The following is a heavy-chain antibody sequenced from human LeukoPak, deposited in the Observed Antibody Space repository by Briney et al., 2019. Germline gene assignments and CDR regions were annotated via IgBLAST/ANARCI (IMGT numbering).Heavy chain of an antibody. D-gene: IGHD3-3*01. J-gene: IGHJ4*02. Sequence: PSETLSLTCTVSGGSVSSGSYYWTWIRQPPGKGLEWIGYIHYSGSTNYNPSLKSRVTISVDTSKNQFSLKLSSVTAADTAVYYCARVNPYYDFWSGYPYYFDYWGQGTLVTVSS. CDR1: GGSVSSGSYY. CDR2: IHYSGST. CDR3: ARVNPYYDFWSGYPYYFDY. V-gene: IGHV4-61*01.